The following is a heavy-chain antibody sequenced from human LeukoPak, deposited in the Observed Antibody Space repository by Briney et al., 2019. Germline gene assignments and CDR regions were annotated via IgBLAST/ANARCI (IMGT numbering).Heavy chain of an antibody. CDR2: ISAYDGNT. CDR1: GYTFTSYG. CDR3: ARDLCSGGSCYALVWFDP. V-gene: IGHV1-18*04. J-gene: IGHJ5*02. Sequence: ASVKVSCKASGYTFTSYGISWVRQAPGQGLEWMGWISAYDGNTNYAQKLQGRVTMTTDTSTSTAYMELRSLRSDDTAVYYCARDLCSGGSCYALVWFDPWGQGTLVTVSS. D-gene: IGHD2-15*01.